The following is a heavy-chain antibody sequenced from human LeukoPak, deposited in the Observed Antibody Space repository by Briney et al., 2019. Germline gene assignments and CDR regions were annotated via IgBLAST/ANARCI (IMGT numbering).Heavy chain of an antibody. Sequence: ASVKVFCKVSGYTLTELSMHWVRQAPGKGLEWMGGFDPEDGETIYAQKFQGRVTMTEDTSTDTAYMELSSLRSEDTAVYYCATTDYGDYEPYFQHWGQGTLVTVSS. CDR2: FDPEDGET. CDR3: ATTDYGDYEPYFQH. V-gene: IGHV1-24*01. J-gene: IGHJ1*01. CDR1: GYTLTELS. D-gene: IGHD4-17*01.